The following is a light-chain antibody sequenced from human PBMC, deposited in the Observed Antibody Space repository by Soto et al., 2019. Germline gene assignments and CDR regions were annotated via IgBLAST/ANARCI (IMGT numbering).Light chain of an antibody. CDR2: GAS. Sequence: EIVLTQSPGTLSLSPWERATLSCRASQSVNSAYVAWYQQNPGQAPRVLIYGASTRATGIPHRFSGSGSGTDFSLTISRLEPEDSAMYYCQLYGSSPTWAFGQGTKVEIK. J-gene: IGKJ1*01. CDR1: QSVNSAY. V-gene: IGKV3-20*01. CDR3: QLYGSSPTWA.